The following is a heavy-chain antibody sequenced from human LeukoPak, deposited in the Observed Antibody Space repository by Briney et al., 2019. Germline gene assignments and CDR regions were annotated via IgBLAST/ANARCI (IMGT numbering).Heavy chain of an antibody. CDR1: GFNFRNYW. J-gene: IGHJ4*02. CDR3: ATVDFWSGSSTWGPLWY. Sequence: GGSLRLSCAASGFNFRNYWMHWVRQAPGKGLVWVSRINSDGSSTSYADSVKGRFTISRDNAENTLYLQINSLRAEDTAVYYCATVDFWSGSSTWGPLWYWGQGTLVTVSS. CDR2: INSDGSST. D-gene: IGHD3-3*01. V-gene: IGHV3-74*01.